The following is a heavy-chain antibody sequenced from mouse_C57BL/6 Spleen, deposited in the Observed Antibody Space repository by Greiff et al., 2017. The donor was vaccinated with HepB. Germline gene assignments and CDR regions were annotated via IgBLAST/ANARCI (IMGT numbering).Heavy chain of an antibody. D-gene: IGHD2-14*01. Sequence: QVQLQQPGAELVMPGASVKLSCKASGYTFTSYWMHWVKQRPGQGLEWIGEIDPSDSYTNYNQKFKGKSTLTVDKSSSTAYMQLSSLTSEDSAVYYCARSRDRGLGEYYAMDYWGQGTSVTVSS. CDR3: ARSRDRGLGEYYAMDY. V-gene: IGHV1-69*01. CDR1: GYTFTSYW. CDR2: IDPSDSYT. J-gene: IGHJ4*01.